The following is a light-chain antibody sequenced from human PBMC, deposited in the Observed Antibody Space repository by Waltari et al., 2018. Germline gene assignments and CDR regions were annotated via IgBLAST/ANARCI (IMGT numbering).Light chain of an antibody. CDR1: QGINKE. CDR2: TAS. V-gene: IGKV1-27*01. J-gene: IGKJ4*01. Sequence: DIQMTQSPSSLSASVGDRVTVTCRASQGINKESSWYQQKPGKAPTLLIYTASSLQPGVSSRFSGSGSGTDFTLTISSLQPEDVATYYCQQDYTTPLTFGGGTKVEIK. CDR3: QQDYTTPLT.